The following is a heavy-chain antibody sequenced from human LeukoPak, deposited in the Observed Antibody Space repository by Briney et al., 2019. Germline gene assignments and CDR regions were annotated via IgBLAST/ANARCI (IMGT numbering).Heavy chain of an antibody. CDR2: ISSDESSK. J-gene: IGHJ4*02. CDR1: GFTVSSNY. Sequence: GGSLRLSCAASGFTVSSNYMSWVRQAPGKGLDWVAIISSDESSKYYADSVKGRFTISRDNPKNTLYLQMNSLRPEDTAVYYCAREVGMTDYWGQGTLVTVSS. V-gene: IGHV3-30-3*01. CDR3: AREVGMTDY.